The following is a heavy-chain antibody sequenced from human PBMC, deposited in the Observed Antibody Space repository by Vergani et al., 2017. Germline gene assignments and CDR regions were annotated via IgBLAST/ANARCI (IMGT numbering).Heavy chain of an antibody. J-gene: IGHJ4*02. CDR2: IKQDGSEK. CDR1: GFTFSSYW. D-gene: IGHD6-19*01. CDR3: ASGLEYSSGWGYFDY. Sequence: EVQLVESGGGLVQPGGSLRLSCAASGFTFSSYWMSWVRQAPGKGLEWVANIKQDGSEKYYVDSVKGRFTISRDNAKNSLYLQMNSLRAEDTALYHCASGLEYSSGWGYFDYWGQGTLVTVSS. V-gene: IGHV3-7*03.